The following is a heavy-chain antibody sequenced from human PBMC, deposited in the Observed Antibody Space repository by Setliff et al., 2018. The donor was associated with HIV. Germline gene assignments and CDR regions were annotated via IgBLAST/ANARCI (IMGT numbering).Heavy chain of an antibody. CDR1: GVSISSHY. CDR2: IYNSGRT. D-gene: IGHD3-3*01. CDR3: ARPSLGIGGGSKFDS. J-gene: IGHJ4*02. Sequence: PSETLSLTCTVSGVSISSHYWSWIRQPPGKGLEWIGYIYNSGRTNYNPSLTSRVAISLDTSQNQFSLRLISVTAADAAMYYCARPSLGIGGGSKFDSWGQGTLVTVSS. V-gene: IGHV4-59*08.